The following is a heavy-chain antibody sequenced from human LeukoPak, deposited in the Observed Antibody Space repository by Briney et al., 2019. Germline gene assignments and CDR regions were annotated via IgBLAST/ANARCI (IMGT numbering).Heavy chain of an antibody. CDR1: GGSISNGDHY. D-gene: IGHD2-2*03. CDR2: IYHSGST. Sequence: SETLSLTCTVSGGSISNGDHYWSWIRQPPGKGLEWIGYIYHSGSTYYNPSLKSRVTISVDRSKNQFSLKLSSVTAADTAVYYCARAGYCSSTSCYATYYFDYWGQGTLVTVSS. V-gene: IGHV4-30-2*01. CDR3: ARAGYCSSTSCYATYYFDY. J-gene: IGHJ4*02.